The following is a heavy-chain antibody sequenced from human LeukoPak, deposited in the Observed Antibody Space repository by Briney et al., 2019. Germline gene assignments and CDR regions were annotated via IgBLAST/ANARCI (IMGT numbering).Heavy chain of an antibody. V-gene: IGHV3-23*01. CDR3: AKGTDIVVVPAAIII. CDR2: ISGSGGST. D-gene: IGHD2-2*02. J-gene: IGHJ4*02. Sequence: SGRSLRLSCAASGFTFSSYAMSWVRQAPGKGLEWVSAISGSGGSTYYADSVKGRFTISRDNSKNTLYLQMNSPRAEDTAVYYCAKGTDIVVVPAAIIIWGQGTLVTVSS. CDR1: GFTFSSYA.